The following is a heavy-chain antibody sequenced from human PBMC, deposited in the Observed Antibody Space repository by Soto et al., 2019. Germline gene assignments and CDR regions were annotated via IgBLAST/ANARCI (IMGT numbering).Heavy chain of an antibody. CDR3: AKLRGSSSWYSLSV. V-gene: IGHV3-23*01. D-gene: IGHD6-13*01. CDR1: GFTFSSYA. CDR2: ISGSGGST. Sequence: EVQLLESGGGLVQPGGSLRLSCAASGFTFSSYAMSWVRQAPGKGLDWVSAISGSGGSTYYADPVKGRFTISRDNSKNTLYLQMNSLRAEDTAVYYCAKLRGSSSWYSLSVWGQGTTVTVSS. J-gene: IGHJ6*02.